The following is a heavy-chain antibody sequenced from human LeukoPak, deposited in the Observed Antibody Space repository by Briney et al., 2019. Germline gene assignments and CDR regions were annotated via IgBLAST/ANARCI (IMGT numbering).Heavy chain of an antibody. D-gene: IGHD7-27*01. CDR3: TRDLGNWDIDY. Sequence: SETLSLTCTVSGGSISSYYWSWIRQPPGKGLEWIGSVSSRGSTHYNPSLKSRVTISSDTSRNQFSLKLSSVTAADTAIYYCTRDLGNWDIDYWGQGTLVTVSS. CDR2: VSSRGST. J-gene: IGHJ4*02. V-gene: IGHV4-59*12. CDR1: GGSISSYY.